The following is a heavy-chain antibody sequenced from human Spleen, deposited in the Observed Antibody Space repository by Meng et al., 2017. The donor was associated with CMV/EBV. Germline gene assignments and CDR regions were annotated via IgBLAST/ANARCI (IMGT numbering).Heavy chain of an antibody. D-gene: IGHD6-6*01. CDR1: GFTFSSYS. J-gene: IGHJ4*02. CDR3: ARSSSIAAPTDY. V-gene: IGHV3-21*04. Sequence: GGSLRLSCAASGFTFSSYSMNWVRQAPGKGLEWVSSISSSSSYIYYADSVKGRFTISRDNAKNSLYLQINSLRAADTAVYYCARSSSIAAPTDYWGQGTLVTVSS. CDR2: ISSSSSYI.